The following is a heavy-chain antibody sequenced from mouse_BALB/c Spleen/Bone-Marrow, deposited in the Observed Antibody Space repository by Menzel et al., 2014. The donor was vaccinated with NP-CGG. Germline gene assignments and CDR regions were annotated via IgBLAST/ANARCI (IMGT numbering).Heavy chain of an antibody. J-gene: IGHJ1*01. V-gene: IGHV1-31*01. CDR1: DYSFTGYY. CDR3: ESRGEYFDV. CDR2: IYPYNGVS. Sequence: EVQLQQSGPELVKPGASVKISCKASDYSFTGYYMHWVKQSHGNSLDWIGYIYPYNGVSSYNQKFKGKATLTVDKSSSTAYMELRSLTSDDSAVYYCESRGEYFDVWGAGTTFTFSS.